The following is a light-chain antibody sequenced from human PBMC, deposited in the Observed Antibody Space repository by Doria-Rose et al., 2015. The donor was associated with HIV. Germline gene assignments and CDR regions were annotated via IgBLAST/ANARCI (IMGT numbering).Light chain of an antibody. Sequence: DIRMTQSPESLGMSLGERAALNCKSNQSLLYTSKNYLAWYQQKPGQPPKWLISWSSTRQSGVPARCSGSGSGTDVTLTISSLEAEDVAVYYCQQYYDTPSFGPGTTVDIK. J-gene: IGKJ3*01. V-gene: IGKV4-1*01. CDR1: QSLLYTSKNY. CDR2: WSS. CDR3: QQYYDTPS.